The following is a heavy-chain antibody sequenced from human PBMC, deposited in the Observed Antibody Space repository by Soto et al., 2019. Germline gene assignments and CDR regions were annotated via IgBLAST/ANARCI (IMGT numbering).Heavy chain of an antibody. V-gene: IGHV4-34*01. CDR1: GGSFSGCY. J-gene: IGHJ6*02. Sequence: SETLSLTCAVYGGSFSGCYWSWIRQPPGKGLEWIGEINHSGSTNYNPSLKSRVTISVDTSKNQFSLKLSSVTAADTAVYYCARGAYGSGELKRPYGMDVWGQGTTVTVSS. CDR2: INHSGST. CDR3: ARGAYGSGELKRPYGMDV. D-gene: IGHD3-10*01.